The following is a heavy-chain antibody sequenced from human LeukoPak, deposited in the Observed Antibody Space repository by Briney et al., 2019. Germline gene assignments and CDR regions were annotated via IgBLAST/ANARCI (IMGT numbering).Heavy chain of an antibody. CDR1: GFTFDDYA. CDR2: ISSDGSNT. V-gene: IGHV3-74*01. J-gene: IGHJ4*02. CDR3: IRVPY. Sequence: GRSLRLSCAASGFTFDDYAMHWVRQAPGKGLVWVSRISSDGSNTNYADSVKGRFTISRDNAKNTLYLQMNSLRAEDTAVYYCIRVPYWGQGALVTVSS.